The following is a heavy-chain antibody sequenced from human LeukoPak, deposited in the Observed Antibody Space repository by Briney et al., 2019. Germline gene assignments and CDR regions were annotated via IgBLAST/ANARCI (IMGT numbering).Heavy chain of an antibody. V-gene: IGHV1-8*01. CDR3: ARGGLSRGGSPRNGYYYGLDV. CDR1: GYTFASYD. Sequence: ASVKVSCKASGYTFASYDINWVRQATGQGLEWMGWMNPDSGNTGYAQKFQGRVTMTRNTSISTAYMELSSLRSQDTAVYYCARGGLSRGGSPRNGYYYGLDVWGQGTTVTVSS. CDR2: MNPDSGNT. J-gene: IGHJ6*02. D-gene: IGHD3-16*01.